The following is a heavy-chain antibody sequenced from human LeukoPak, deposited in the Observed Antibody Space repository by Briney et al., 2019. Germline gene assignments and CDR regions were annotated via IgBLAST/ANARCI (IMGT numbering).Heavy chain of an antibody. CDR2: ISSSSSYI. Sequence: TGGSLRLSCAASGFTFSSYSMNWVRQAPVKGLEWVSSISSSSSYIYYADSVKGRFTISRDNAKNSLYLQMNSLRAEDTAVYYCARDLPPPLAAAGIYYYGLDVWGQGTTVTVSS. D-gene: IGHD6-13*01. CDR3: ARDLPPPLAAAGIYYYGLDV. V-gene: IGHV3-21*01. J-gene: IGHJ6*02. CDR1: GFTFSSYS.